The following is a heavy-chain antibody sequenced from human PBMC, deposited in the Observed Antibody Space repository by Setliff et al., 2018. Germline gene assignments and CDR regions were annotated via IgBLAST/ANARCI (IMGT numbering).Heavy chain of an antibody. CDR2: VSTYNGDT. Sequence: ASVKVSCKASGNSFSSFSITWVRQAPGQGLEWMGWVSTYNGDTKYAQNFRGRVTMTTNMSTSTVYMELRTLRSDDTAVYFCARRPIALAGYRKGAFDIWGQGTMVTVSS. CDR1: GNSFSSFS. J-gene: IGHJ3*02. D-gene: IGHD6-19*01. CDR3: ARRPIALAGYRKGAFDI. V-gene: IGHV1-18*01.